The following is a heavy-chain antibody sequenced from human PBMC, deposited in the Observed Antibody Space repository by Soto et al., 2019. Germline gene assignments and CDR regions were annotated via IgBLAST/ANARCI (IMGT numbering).Heavy chain of an antibody. CDR3: SSEYMVRGVILNYYYGMDV. Sequence: VGSLRLSCAASGFTFSNAWMSWVRQAPGKGLEWVGRIKSKTDGGTTDYAAPVKGRFTISRDDSKNTLYLQMNSLKTEDTAVYYCSSEYMVRGVILNYYYGMDVWGQGTTVTVSS. CDR2: IKSKTDGGTT. D-gene: IGHD3-10*01. V-gene: IGHV3-15*01. J-gene: IGHJ6*02. CDR1: GFTFSNAW.